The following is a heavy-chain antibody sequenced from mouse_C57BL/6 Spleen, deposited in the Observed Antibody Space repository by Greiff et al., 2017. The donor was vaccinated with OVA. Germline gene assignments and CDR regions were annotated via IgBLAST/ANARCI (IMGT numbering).Heavy chain of an antibody. Sequence: EVQLQQSGPELVKPGASVKIPCKASGYTFTDYNMDWVKQSHGKSLEWIGDINPNNGGTIYNQKFKGKATLTVDKSSSTAYMELRSLTSEDTAVYYCARNFYDYYAMDYWGQGTSVTVSS. V-gene: IGHV1-18*01. J-gene: IGHJ4*01. D-gene: IGHD1-1*01. CDR3: ARNFYDYYAMDY. CDR2: INPNNGGT. CDR1: GYTFTDYN.